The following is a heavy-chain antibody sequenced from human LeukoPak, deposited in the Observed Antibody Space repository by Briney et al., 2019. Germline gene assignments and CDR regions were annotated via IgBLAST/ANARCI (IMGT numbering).Heavy chain of an antibody. CDR3: AKDLERHIVVVTASAVDY. D-gene: IGHD2-21*02. J-gene: IGHJ4*02. V-gene: IGHV3-30*18. CDR2: ISYDGSNK. CDR1: GFTFSSYG. Sequence: GGSLRLSCAASGFTFSSYGMHWVRQAPGKGPEWVAVISYDGSNKYYADSVKGRFTISRDNSKNTLYLQLSSLRAEDTAVYYCAKDLERHIVVVTASAVDYWGQGTLVTVSS.